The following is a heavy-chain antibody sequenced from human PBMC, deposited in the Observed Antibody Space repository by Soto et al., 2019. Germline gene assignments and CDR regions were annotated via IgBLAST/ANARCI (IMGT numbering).Heavy chain of an antibody. Sequence: ASVKVSCKASGYTFTSYAMHWVRQAPGQRLEWMGWINAGNGNTKYSQKFQGRVTITRDTSASTAYMELSSLRSEDTAVYYCARGAHYYDSSGYYYFWSDPWGQGTLVTVSS. J-gene: IGHJ5*02. V-gene: IGHV1-3*01. D-gene: IGHD3-22*01. CDR2: INAGNGNT. CDR1: GYTFTSYA. CDR3: ARGAHYYDSSGYYYFWSDP.